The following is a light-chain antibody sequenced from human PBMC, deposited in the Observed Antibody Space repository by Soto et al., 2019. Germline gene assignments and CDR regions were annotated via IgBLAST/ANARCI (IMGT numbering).Light chain of an antibody. CDR2: GMS. Sequence: EVVLTQSPVTLSLSPGERATLSCRASQSVTRDYLGWYQQKPGRAPRLLIWGMSHRAAGIPDRFSGSGSGTEFTLTINRLEPEDFAVYYCQQYGGSPRTFGQGTKVDIK. CDR1: QSVTRDY. CDR3: QQYGGSPRT. J-gene: IGKJ1*01. V-gene: IGKV3-20*01.